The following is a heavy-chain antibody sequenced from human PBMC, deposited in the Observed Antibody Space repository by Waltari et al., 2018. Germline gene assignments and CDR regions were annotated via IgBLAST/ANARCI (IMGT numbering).Heavy chain of an antibody. V-gene: IGHV4-59*11. CDR3: ARGRYSYGSPYPYFDY. CDR2: ISYSGSN. CDR1: GGSISSHY. D-gene: IGHD5-18*01. Sequence: QVQLQESGPGLVKPSETLSLTCTVSGGSISSHYWSWIRQPPGKGLEWIGYISYSGSNNYNPARKSRVTISVDTSKNQCSLKLSSVTAADTAVYYCARGRYSYGSPYPYFDYWGQGTLVTVSA. J-gene: IGHJ4*02.